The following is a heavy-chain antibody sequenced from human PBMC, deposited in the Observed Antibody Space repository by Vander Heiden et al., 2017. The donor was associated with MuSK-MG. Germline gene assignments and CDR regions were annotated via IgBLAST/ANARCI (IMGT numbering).Heavy chain of an antibody. J-gene: IGHJ4*02. CDR3: ARANYYGSGSHYYFDY. Sequence: QVQLVESGGGLVKPGGTLRLPCAASGFTFRYYYMGWIRQAPGKGLEWVSYISSSSSYTNYADSVKGRFTISRDNAKNSLYLQMNSLRAEDTAVYYCARANYYGSGSHYYFDYWGQGTLVTVSS. D-gene: IGHD3-10*01. V-gene: IGHV3-11*06. CDR2: ISSSSSYT. CDR1: GFTFRYYY.